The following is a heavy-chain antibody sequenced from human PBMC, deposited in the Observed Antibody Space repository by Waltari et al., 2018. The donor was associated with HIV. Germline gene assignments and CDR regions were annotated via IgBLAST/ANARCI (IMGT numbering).Heavy chain of an antibody. CDR1: VCSFEIHA. V-gene: IGHV3-23*01. J-gene: IGHJ4*02. Sequence: VQFLESGGGLERPGGSLSLSRIAAVCSFEIHALTWVRQAPGKGLEWGSIISRSASATYADSVKGRATISRDNSMDMLSLHIKSLRVDDTAVYHCVTSGYNFVEFGHRLDFWGRGILVTVS. D-gene: IGHD5-18*01. CDR2: ISRSASAT. CDR3: VTSGYNFVEFGHRLDF.